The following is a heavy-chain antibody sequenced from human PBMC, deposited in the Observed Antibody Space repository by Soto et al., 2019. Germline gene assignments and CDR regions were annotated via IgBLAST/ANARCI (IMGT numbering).Heavy chain of an antibody. V-gene: IGHV1-69*02. D-gene: IGHD1-1*01. CDR2: IVPMIGKV. CDR3: ALRTGNWNPLGD. J-gene: IGHJ4*02. Sequence: QVQLVQSGAEVEKPGSSVKVSCKVSGGTTSSYTIGWVRQAPGQGLQWMGNIVPMIGKVDYAQTFQDRVTLTADKSTRTVYTELRSLRSEDTAVYFCALRTGNWNPLGDWGQGTLVTVSS. CDR1: GGTTSSYT.